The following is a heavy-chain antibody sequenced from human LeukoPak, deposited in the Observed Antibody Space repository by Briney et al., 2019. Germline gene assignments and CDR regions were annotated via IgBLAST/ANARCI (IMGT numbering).Heavy chain of an antibody. CDR1: GFSFNSYW. J-gene: IGHJ4*02. D-gene: IGHD3-10*01. CDR3: TRGREGNYGLFDS. Sequence: GRSLRLSCATSGFSFNSYWMHWVRQAPGSGLVWVSRISNDGRSTSFADSVKGRFTISRDNAKNTLYLQMNSLSAEDTAVYYCTRGREGNYGLFDSWGQGTLVTVSS. V-gene: IGHV3-74*01. CDR2: ISNDGRST.